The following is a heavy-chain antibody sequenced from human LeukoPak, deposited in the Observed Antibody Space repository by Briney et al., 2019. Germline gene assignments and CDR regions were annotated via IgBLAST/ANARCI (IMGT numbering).Heavy chain of an antibody. D-gene: IGHD3-16*01. V-gene: IGHV3-53*01. J-gene: IGHJ3*02. CDR3: QAAWGYDAFDI. Sequence: GGSLRLSCTASGFTFSSYGMSWVRQAPGKGLEWVSVIYSGGSTYYADSVKGRFTISRDNSKNTLYLQMNSLKTEDTAVYYCQAAWGYDAFDIWGQGTMVTVSS. CDR1: GFTFSSYG. CDR2: IYSGGST.